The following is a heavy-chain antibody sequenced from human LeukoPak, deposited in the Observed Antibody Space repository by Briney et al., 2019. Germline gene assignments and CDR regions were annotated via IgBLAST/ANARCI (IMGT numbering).Heavy chain of an antibody. V-gene: IGHV3-23*01. Sequence: GGSLRLSCAASWVTGSSHAMSWVRQAPGKGLEGGSAISGSGGRTDYADSEKGRFTISRDDSKNTLYLQMDSLRAEDTAVYYCAKVPNYGSDYWGQGTLVTVSS. CDR1: WVTGSSHA. J-gene: IGHJ4*02. CDR2: ISGSGGRT. D-gene: IGHD3-10*01. CDR3: AKVPNYGSDY.